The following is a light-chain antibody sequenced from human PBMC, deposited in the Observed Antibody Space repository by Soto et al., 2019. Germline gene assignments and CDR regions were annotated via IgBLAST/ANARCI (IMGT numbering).Light chain of an antibody. CDR3: QQYNTYPIT. Sequence: DIQMTQSPCSRSASAGGGGTITCRASQSISTWLAWYQQKPGKAPKSLIYATSNLQSGVPSRFSGSGFGTEFTLTISSLQPEDFATYYCQQYNTYPITFGQGTRLEIK. CDR1: QSISTW. J-gene: IGKJ5*01. V-gene: IGKV1D-16*01. CDR2: ATS.